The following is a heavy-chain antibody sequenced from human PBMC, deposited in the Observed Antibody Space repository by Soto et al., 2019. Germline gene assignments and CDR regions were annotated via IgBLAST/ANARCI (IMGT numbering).Heavy chain of an antibody. CDR1: GGSISSSSYY. Sequence: SETLSLTCTVSGGSISSSSYYWGWIRQPPGKGLEWIGSIYYSGSTYYNPSLKSRVTISVDTSKNQFSLKLSSVTAADTAVYYCASGEVVVVAHWGQGTLVTVSS. CDR3: ASGEVVVVAH. V-gene: IGHV4-39*01. CDR2: IYYSGST. D-gene: IGHD2-15*01. J-gene: IGHJ4*02.